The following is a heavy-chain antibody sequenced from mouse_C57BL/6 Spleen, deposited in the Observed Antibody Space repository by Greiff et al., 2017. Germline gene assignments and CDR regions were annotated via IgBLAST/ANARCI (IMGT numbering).Heavy chain of an antibody. V-gene: IGHV1-82*01. D-gene: IGHD1-1*01. Sequence: VQLQQSGPELVKPGASVKISCKASGYAFSSSWMNWVKQRPGKGLEWIGRIYPGDGDTNYNGKFKGKATLTADKSSSTAYIQLSSLTSEDSAVYFCARPPFTTEGAMDYWGQGTSVTVSS. CDR3: ARPPFTTEGAMDY. CDR1: GYAFSSSW. CDR2: IYPGDGDT. J-gene: IGHJ4*01.